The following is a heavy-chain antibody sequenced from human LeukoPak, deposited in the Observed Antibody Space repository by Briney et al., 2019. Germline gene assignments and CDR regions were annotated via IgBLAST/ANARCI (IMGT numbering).Heavy chain of an antibody. CDR1: GFTFRSYA. D-gene: IGHD2-21*01. Sequence: GGSLRLSCTGSGFTFRSYAMGWVRQAPGEGVEWVAGITDNGLARNYADSVQGRFTIHRDDSRSTVDLQMNSLRVEDTALYYCARDGWGCAQCDYWGQGTLVTVSS. CDR2: ITDNGLAR. J-gene: IGHJ4*02. CDR3: ARDGWGCAQCDY. V-gene: IGHV3-23*01.